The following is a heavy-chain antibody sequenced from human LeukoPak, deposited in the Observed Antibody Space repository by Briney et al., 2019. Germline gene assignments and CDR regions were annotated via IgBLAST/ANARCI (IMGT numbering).Heavy chain of an antibody. V-gene: IGHV4-31*03. Sequence: SETLSLTCTVSGGSISSGGYYWSWIRQHPGKGLEWIGYIYYSGSTYYNPSLKSRVTISVDTSKNQFSLKLSSVTAADTAVYYCARDPSSSSGSGYYFDYWGQGTLVTVSS. D-gene: IGHD3-22*01. CDR3: ARDPSSSSGSGYYFDY. CDR1: GGSISSGGYY. CDR2: IYYSGST. J-gene: IGHJ4*02.